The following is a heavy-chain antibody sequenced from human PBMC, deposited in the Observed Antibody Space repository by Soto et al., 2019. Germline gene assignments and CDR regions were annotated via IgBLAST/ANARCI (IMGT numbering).Heavy chain of an antibody. CDR2: IYYSGST. CDR1: GGSISSYY. Sequence: NPSETLSLTCTVSGGSISSYYWSWIRQPPGKGLEWIGYIYYSGSTNYNPSLKSRVTISVDTSKNQFSLKLSSVTAADTAVYYCARAKGNCGGDCYSWFDPWGQGTLVTVSS. CDR3: ARAKGNCGGDCYSWFDP. D-gene: IGHD2-21*02. J-gene: IGHJ5*02. V-gene: IGHV4-59*01.